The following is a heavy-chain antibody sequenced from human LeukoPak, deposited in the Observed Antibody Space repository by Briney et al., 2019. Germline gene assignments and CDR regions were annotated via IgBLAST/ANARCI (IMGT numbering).Heavy chain of an antibody. CDR1: GFTFSRNA. CDR3: VKFYDILTGLEY. CDR2: INSNGDST. V-gene: IGHV3-64D*06. Sequence: GRSLRLSCSASGFTFSRNAMHWVRQAPGKGLEYVSTINSNGDSTYYADSVKGRFTISRDNSKNTLYLQMSSLRTEDTAVFYCVKFYDILTGLEYWGQGTLVTVSS. D-gene: IGHD3-9*01. J-gene: IGHJ4*02.